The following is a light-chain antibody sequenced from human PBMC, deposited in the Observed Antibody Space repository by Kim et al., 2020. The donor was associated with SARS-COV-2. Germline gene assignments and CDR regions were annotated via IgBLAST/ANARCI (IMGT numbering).Light chain of an antibody. CDR2: QDT. Sequence: VAPGQTARFTCSGDELGDNYVFWYQQKPGQSPVLVIYQDTKRPSGIPERFSASNSGNTATLTISGTQATDEADYYCQAWDSGTAVVFGEGTQLTVL. J-gene: IGLJ3*02. V-gene: IGLV3-1*01. CDR1: ELGDNY. CDR3: QAWDSGTAVV.